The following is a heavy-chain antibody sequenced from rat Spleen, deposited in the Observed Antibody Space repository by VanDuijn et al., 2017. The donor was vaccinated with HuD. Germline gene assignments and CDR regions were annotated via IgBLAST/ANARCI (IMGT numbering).Heavy chain of an antibody. CDR2: ISYDGTAT. V-gene: IGHV5-29*01. J-gene: IGHJ2*01. CDR1: GFSFSIYG. D-gene: IGHD1-11*01. CDR3: ARRPRSTEGMDY. Sequence: EVQLVDHGGVLVQPGRSLKLSCAPSGFSFSIYGMAWVRQAPTKGLEWVASISYDGTATYYRDSVKGRFTISIDTAQNTLYLQMNSLRSEDTATYYCARRPRSTEGMDYWGQGVMVTVSS.